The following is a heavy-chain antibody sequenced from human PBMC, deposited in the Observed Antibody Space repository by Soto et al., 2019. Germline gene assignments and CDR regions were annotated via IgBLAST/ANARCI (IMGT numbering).Heavy chain of an antibody. CDR2: ISYDGSNT. CDR1: GFTFSSYG. D-gene: IGHD1-26*01. Sequence: GFTFSSYGMHWVRQAPGKGLEWVAIISYDGSNTYYADSVKGRFTISRDNSKNTLYLQMNSLRAEDTSVYYCAKEGGLSGSYYISSSYYFDYWGQGTLVTVSS. CDR3: AKEGGLSGSYYISSSYYFDY. J-gene: IGHJ4*02. V-gene: IGHV3-30*18.